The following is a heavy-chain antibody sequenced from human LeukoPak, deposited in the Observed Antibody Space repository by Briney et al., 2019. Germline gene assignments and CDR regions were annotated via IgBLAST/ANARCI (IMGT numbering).Heavy chain of an antibody. J-gene: IGHJ5*02. CDR3: ARGAPVRFDFSSGLTALFDP. D-gene: IGHD3-3*01. CDR1: GYTFTSYY. CDR2: INPSGGST. Sequence: ASVKVSCKASGYTFTSYYMHWVRQAPGQGLEWMGIINPSGGSTSYAQKFQGRVTMTRDTSTSTVYMELSSLRSEDTAVYFCARGAPVRFDFSSGLTALFDPWGQGTLVPVSS. V-gene: IGHV1-46*01.